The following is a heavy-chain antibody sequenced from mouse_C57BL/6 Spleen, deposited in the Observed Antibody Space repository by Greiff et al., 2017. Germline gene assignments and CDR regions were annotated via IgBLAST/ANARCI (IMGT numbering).Heavy chain of an antibody. CDR2: IYPGDGDT. D-gene: IGHD2-4*01. CDR1: GYAFSSYW. Sequence: QVQLQQSGAELVKPGASVKISCKASGYAFSSYWMNWVKQRPGKGLEWIGQIYPGDGDTNYNGKFKGKATLTAEKSSSTAYMQLSSLTSENSAVYFCARCYYDYDGFFYFDYWGQGTTLTVSS. V-gene: IGHV1-80*01. J-gene: IGHJ2*01. CDR3: ARCYYDYDGFFYFDY.